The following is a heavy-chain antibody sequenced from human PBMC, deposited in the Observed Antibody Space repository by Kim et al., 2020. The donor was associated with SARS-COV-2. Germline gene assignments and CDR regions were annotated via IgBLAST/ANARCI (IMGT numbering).Heavy chain of an antibody. V-gene: IGHV3-20*04. CDR2: INWNGGST. Sequence: GGSLRLSCAASGFTFGDYGMSWVRQAPGKGLEWVSGINWNGGSTGYADSVKGRFTISRDNAKNSLYLQMNSLRAEDTALYYCARAGPEVWFGESREIYYGMDVWGQGTTVTVSS. CDR1: GFTFGDYG. CDR3: ARAGPEVWFGESREIYYGMDV. J-gene: IGHJ6*02. D-gene: IGHD3-10*01.